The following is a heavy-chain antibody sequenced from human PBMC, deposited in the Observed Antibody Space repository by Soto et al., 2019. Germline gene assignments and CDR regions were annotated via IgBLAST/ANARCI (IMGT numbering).Heavy chain of an antibody. CDR2: ISAYNGNT. D-gene: IGHD2-2*01. V-gene: IGHV1-18*04. J-gene: IGHJ6*02. CDR3: ARIPYCSSTSCGPEDYYYYYGMDV. Sequence: QVQLVQSGAEVKKPGALVKVSCKASGYTFTSYGISWVRQAPGQGLEWMGWISAYNGNTNYAQKLQGRVTMTTDTSTSTAYMELRSLRSDDTAVYYCARIPYCSSTSCGPEDYYYYYGMDVWGQGTTVTVSS. CDR1: GYTFTSYG.